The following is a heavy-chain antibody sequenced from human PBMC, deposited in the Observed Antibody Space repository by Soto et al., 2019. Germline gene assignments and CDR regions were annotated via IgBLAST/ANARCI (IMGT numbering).Heavy chain of an antibody. CDR3: ARGQRLCNWFDP. CDR2: IYYSGIT. CDR1: SASISSSSYT. V-gene: IGHV4-39*01. J-gene: IGHJ5*02. Sequence: SETLSLTCTVSSASISSSSYTWGWIRQPPGKGLEWIGSIYYSGITYYNPSLNSRVTVSVDTSKNQFSLKLSSVTAADTAVYYCARGQRLCNWFDPWGQGTLVTVSS.